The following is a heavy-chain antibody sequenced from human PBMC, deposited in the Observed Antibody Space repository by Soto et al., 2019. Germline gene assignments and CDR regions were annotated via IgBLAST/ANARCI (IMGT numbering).Heavy chain of an antibody. Sequence: GASVKVSCKASGYTFTSYGISWVRQAPGQGLEWMGWISAYNGNTNYAQKLQGRVTMTTDTSTSTAYMELRSLRSDDTAVYYCARASFSAPVVRGVIISYYYYYGMDGWGQATTVTVAS. CDR2: ISAYNGNT. CDR1: GYTFTSYG. V-gene: IGHV1-18*01. CDR3: ARASFSAPVVRGVIISYYYYYGMDG. D-gene: IGHD3-10*01. J-gene: IGHJ6*02.